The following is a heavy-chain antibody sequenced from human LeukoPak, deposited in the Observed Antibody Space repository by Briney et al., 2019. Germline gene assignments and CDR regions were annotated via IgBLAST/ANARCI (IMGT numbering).Heavy chain of an antibody. CDR3: ARRGRYCVGDCYFRY. J-gene: IGHJ4*02. CDR1: GGSISSSTDY. V-gene: IGHV4-39*01. Sequence: SETLSLTCTVSGGSISSSTDYWGWIRQHPGKGLEWVGTVYYSGSTYYNPSLESRVTISVDTSKNQFFLKLTSVTASDTAVYYCARRGRYCVGDCYFRYWGQGTLVTVSS. D-gene: IGHD2-21*02. CDR2: VYYSGST.